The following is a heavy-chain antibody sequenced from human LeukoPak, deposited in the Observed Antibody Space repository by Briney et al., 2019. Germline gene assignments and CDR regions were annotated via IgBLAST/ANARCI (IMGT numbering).Heavy chain of an antibody. Sequence: SETLSLTCTVPGGSISSYSWSWIRQPPGKGLEWIGYIYYSGSTNYNPSLKSRLTISVDTSKNQFSLKLSSVTAADTAVYYCARDSMRIQTGTTPWGQGTLVTVSS. CDR2: IYYSGST. J-gene: IGHJ5*02. D-gene: IGHD1-1*01. V-gene: IGHV4-59*01. CDR1: GGSISSYS. CDR3: ARDSMRIQTGTTP.